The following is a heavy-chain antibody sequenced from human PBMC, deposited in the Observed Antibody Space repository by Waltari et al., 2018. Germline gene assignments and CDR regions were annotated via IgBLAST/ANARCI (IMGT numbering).Heavy chain of an antibody. CDR2: IYYSGST. CDR3: AGPYSGSYYY. D-gene: IGHD1-26*01. Sequence: QVQLQESGPGLVKPSETLSLTCTVSGGSISSYYWRWIRQPPGKGLEWIGYIYYSGSTNYNPSLKSRVTISVDTSKNQFSLKLSSVTAADTAVYYCAGPYSGSYYYWGQGTLVTVSS. J-gene: IGHJ4*02. V-gene: IGHV4-59*01. CDR1: GGSISSYY.